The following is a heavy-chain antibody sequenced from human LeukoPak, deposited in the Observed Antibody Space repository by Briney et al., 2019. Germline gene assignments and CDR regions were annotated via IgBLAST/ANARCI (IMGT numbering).Heavy chain of an antibody. CDR1: GGSFSGYY. Sequence: SETLSLTCAVYGGSFSGYYWSWIRQPPGKGLEWIGEINHSGSTNYNPSLKSRVTISVDTSKNQFSLKLSSVTAADTAVYYCARLVVSYGPGAFDYWGQGTLVTVSS. CDR2: INHSGST. CDR3: ARLVVSYGPGAFDY. J-gene: IGHJ4*02. V-gene: IGHV4-34*01. D-gene: IGHD5-18*01.